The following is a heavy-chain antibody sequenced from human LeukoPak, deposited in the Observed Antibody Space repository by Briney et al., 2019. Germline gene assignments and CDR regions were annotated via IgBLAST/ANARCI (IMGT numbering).Heavy chain of an antibody. Sequence: SETLSLTCTVSGGSISSYYWSWIRQPPGKGLEWIGYISYSGNTNYNPSLKSRVTISVDTSKNQFSLKLSSVTAADTAVYYCVRERGYSAFDIWGQGTMVTVSS. CDR1: GGSISSYY. D-gene: IGHD5-12*01. V-gene: IGHV4-59*01. CDR3: VRERGYSAFDI. CDR2: ISYSGNT. J-gene: IGHJ3*02.